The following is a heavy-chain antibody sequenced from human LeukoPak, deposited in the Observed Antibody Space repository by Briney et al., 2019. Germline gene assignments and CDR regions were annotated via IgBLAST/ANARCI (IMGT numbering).Heavy chain of an antibody. D-gene: IGHD3-3*01. V-gene: IGHV4-59*01. Sequence: SETLSLTCTVSGGSISSYYWSWIRQPPGKGLEWVGYIYYSGSTNYNPSLKSRVTISVDTSKNQFSLKLSSVTAADTAVYYCARAHYYFWSGPGSYYYYYMDVWGKGTTVTVSS. J-gene: IGHJ6*03. CDR1: GGSISSYY. CDR3: ARAHYYFWSGPGSYYYYYMDV. CDR2: IYYSGST.